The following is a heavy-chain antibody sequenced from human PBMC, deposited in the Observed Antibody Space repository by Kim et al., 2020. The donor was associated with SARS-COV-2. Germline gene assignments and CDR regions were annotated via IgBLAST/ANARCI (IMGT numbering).Heavy chain of an antibody. D-gene: IGHD3-9*01. CDR3: ARDLNGDILTGYYQYNWFDP. Sequence: RFTISRDNAKNSLYLQMNSLRAEDTAVYYCARDLNGDILTGYYQYNWFDPWGQGTLVTVSS. V-gene: IGHV3-11*06. J-gene: IGHJ5*02.